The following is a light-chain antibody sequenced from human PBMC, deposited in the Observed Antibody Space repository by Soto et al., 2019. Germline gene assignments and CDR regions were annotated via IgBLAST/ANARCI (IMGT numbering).Light chain of an antibody. CDR3: RTGPQTTWT. V-gene: IGKV2-28*01. CDR1: QSLLHSNGYNY. CDR2: LGY. Sequence: DIVMTQSPLALPVTPREPASISCRSSQSLLHSNGYNYLDWYLQKPGQSPQLLINLGYNRGPGVPDRVNRSGPGNYFTLESRRGDAGEGNVFYCRTGPQTTWTFDQETKVEIK. J-gene: IGKJ1*01.